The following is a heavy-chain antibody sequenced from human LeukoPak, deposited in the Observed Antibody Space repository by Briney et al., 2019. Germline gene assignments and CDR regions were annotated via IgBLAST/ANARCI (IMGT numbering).Heavy chain of an antibody. CDR2: MNPNSGNT. CDR3: ARAAYYSSGWPLDY. CDR1: GYTFTSYD. V-gene: IGHV1-8*01. D-gene: IGHD6-19*01. J-gene: IGHJ4*02. Sequence: ASVKVSCKASGYTFTSYDINWVRQATGQGLEWMGWMNPNSGNTGYAQKFQGRVTMTRNTSISTAYMELSSLRSEDTAAYYCARAAYYSSGWPLDYWGQGTLVTVSS.